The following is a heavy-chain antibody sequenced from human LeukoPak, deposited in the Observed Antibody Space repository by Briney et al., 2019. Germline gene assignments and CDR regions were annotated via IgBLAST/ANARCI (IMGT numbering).Heavy chain of an antibody. D-gene: IGHD4-23*01. CDR1: GFSLSTNAVG. J-gene: IGHJ4*02. Sequence: SGPTLVNPTQTLTLTCTFSGFSLSTNAVGVGWIRQPPGKALEWLAVLYWDDDKRYSPSLKNRLTITKDPSKNQVVLTMTNMDPVDTATYYCAHSCGGGNSAYFDYWGQGTLVTVSS. CDR2: LYWDDDK. V-gene: IGHV2-5*02. CDR3: AHSCGGGNSAYFDY.